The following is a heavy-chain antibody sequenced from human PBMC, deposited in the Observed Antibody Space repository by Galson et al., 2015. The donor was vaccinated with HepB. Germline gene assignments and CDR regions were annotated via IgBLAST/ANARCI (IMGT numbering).Heavy chain of an antibody. CDR2: IIAYNGNT. D-gene: IGHD3-9*01. V-gene: IGHV1-18*04. J-gene: IGHJ6*02. Sequence: SVKVSCTASGYTFTSYGISWVRQAPGQGLEWMGWIIAYNGNTNYTQNLQGRVTMTTETSTSTAYMELRSLRSDDTAVYYCARDDPFDYDSVTGYARLDFHYGMDVWGQGTTVTVSS. CDR3: ARDDPFDYDSVTGYARLDFHYGMDV. CDR1: GYTFTSYG.